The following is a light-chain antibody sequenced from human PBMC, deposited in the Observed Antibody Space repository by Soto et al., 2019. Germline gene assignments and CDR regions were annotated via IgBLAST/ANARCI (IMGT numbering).Light chain of an antibody. J-gene: IGKJ1*01. CDR1: QSIDNM. CDR3: QQYKFWRT. CDR2: AAS. V-gene: IGKV3-15*01. Sequence: IVMTQSPATLSVSPGEIATLCCRAGQSIDNMLAWYQQRPGQAPRLLIYAASTRATGIPARFSGSGSGTEFTLTISGLQSEDFGVYYCQQYKFWRTLGQGTKVDIK.